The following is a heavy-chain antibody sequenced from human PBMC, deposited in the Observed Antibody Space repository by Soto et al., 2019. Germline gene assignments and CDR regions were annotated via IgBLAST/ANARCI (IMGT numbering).Heavy chain of an antibody. J-gene: IGHJ3*02. V-gene: IGHV4-4*02. Sequence: QVHLQESGPGLVKPSGTLSLTCAVSGGPITSNNWWTWVRQPPGKDLEWIGEIFHRGSPNYNPSLSGRVTLSIDISKNQFSLQVFSVTAADTAVYYCSRVMDAPMPDGCDIWGQGTLVTVSS. CDR1: GGPITSNNW. CDR3: SRVMDAPMPDGCDI. D-gene: IGHD2-2*01. CDR2: IFHRGSP.